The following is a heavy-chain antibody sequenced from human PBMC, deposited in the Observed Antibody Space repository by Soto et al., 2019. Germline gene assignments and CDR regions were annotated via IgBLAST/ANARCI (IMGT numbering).Heavy chain of an antibody. V-gene: IGHV4-39*01. D-gene: IGHD3-10*01. CDR1: CGSISSSSYY. CDR3: AGLKGSGSYNWLDP. CDR2: IYYSGST. J-gene: IGHJ5*02. Sequence: PSETLSLTCSVSCGSISSSSYYWGWIRQPPGKGLEWIGSIYYSGSTYYNPSLKSRVSMSVDTPKNQISLKMSSVTAADTAVYYCAGLKGSGSYNWLDPWGQGTLVTVS.